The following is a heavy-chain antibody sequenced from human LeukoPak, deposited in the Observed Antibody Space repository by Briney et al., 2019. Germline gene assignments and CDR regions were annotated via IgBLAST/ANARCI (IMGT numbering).Heavy chain of an antibody. Sequence: GASVKVSCKASGYTFTSYGISWVRHAPGQGLEWMGWISAYNGNTNYAQKFQGRVTITADKSTSTAYMELSSLRSEDTAVYYCARGGYSGSYSWPFDYWGQGTLVTVSS. J-gene: IGHJ4*02. CDR1: GYTFTSYG. V-gene: IGHV1-18*01. CDR2: ISAYNGNT. D-gene: IGHD1-26*01. CDR3: ARGGYSGSYSWPFDY.